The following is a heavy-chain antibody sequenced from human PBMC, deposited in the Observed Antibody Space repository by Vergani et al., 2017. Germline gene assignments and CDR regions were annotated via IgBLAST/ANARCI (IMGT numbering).Heavy chain of an antibody. D-gene: IGHD3-22*01. V-gene: IGHV4-61*02. CDR3: ARTVLSSGYFDY. Sequence: QVQLQESGPGLVKPSQTLSLTCTVSGGSISSGNYYWNWIRQPAGKGLEWIGRIYPSGSTYYNPSLKSRVTISVDTSKNQFSLKLSSVTAADTAVYYCARTVLSSGYFDYWGQGTLVTVSS. J-gene: IGHJ4*02. CDR2: IYPSGST. CDR1: GGSISSGNYY.